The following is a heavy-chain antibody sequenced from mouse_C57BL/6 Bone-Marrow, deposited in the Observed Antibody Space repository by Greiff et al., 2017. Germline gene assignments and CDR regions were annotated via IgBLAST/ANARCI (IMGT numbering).Heavy chain of an antibody. Sequence: VQLQQSGAELARPGASVTLSCKASGYTFTSYGISWVKQRTGQGLEWIGEIYPRSGNTYYNEKFKGKATLTADKSSSTAYMELRSLTYEDSAVYFGASLYGSSPFDYWGQGTTLTVSS. CDR3: ASLYGSSPFDY. CDR2: IYPRSGNT. D-gene: IGHD1-1*01. V-gene: IGHV1-81*01. CDR1: GYTFTSYG. J-gene: IGHJ2*01.